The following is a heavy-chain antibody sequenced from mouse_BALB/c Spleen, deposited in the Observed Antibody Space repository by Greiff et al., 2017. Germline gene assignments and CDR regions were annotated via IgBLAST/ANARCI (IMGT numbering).Heavy chain of an antibody. J-gene: IGHJ2*01. CDR3: ATAPYGNFDY. Sequence: VMLVESGAELAKPGASVKMSCKASGYTFTSYWMHWVKQRPGQGLEWIGYINPSTGYTEYNQKFKDKATLTADKSSSTAYMQLSSLTSEDSAVYYCATAPYGNFDYWGQGTTLTVSS. D-gene: IGHD2-1*01. CDR2: INPSTGYT. CDR1: GYTFTSYW. V-gene: IGHV1-7*01.